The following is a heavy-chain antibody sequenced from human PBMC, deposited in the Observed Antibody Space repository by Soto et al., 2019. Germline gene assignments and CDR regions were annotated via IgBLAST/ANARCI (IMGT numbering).Heavy chain of an antibody. J-gene: IGHJ6*02. Sequence: SVKVSCKASGFTFTSSYMQWVRQARGQRLEWIGWIVVGSGNTNYAQKFQERVTITRDMSTSTAYMELSSLRSEDTAVYYCAAAYGMDVWGQGTTVTVSS. CDR1: GFTFTSSY. CDR3: AAAYGMDV. V-gene: IGHV1-58*02. CDR2: IVVGSGNT.